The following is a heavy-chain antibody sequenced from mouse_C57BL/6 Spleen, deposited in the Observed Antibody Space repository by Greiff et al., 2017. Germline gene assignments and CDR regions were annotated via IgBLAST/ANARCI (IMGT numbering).Heavy chain of an antibody. Sequence: QVQLKESGPELVKPGASVKLSCKASGYTFTSYDINWVKQRPGQGLEWIGWIYPRDGSTKDNEKFKGKATLTVDTSYRTAYMELHSLTSEDSAVYFCARELPYYAMDYWGQGTSVTVSS. CDR2: IYPRDGST. J-gene: IGHJ4*01. CDR1: GYTFTSYD. CDR3: ARELPYYAMDY. V-gene: IGHV1-85*01.